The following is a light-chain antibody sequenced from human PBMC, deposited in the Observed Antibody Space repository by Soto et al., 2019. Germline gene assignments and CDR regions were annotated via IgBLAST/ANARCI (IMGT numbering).Light chain of an antibody. V-gene: IGLV2-14*01. Sequence: QSALTQPASVSGSPGQSITISCTGTSSEVGGHNSVSWYRQDPGKAPKLMVYDVSNRPSGVSDRFSGSKSGNTASLTISGLQIEDEADYYCSSFTSSVTYVFGTGTKVTVL. CDR1: SSEVGGHNS. CDR2: DVS. CDR3: SSFTSSVTYV. J-gene: IGLJ1*01.